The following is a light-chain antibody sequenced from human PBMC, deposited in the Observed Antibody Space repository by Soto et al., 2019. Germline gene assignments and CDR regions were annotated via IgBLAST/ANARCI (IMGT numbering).Light chain of an antibody. CDR2: EAS. V-gene: IGKV1-5*01. CDR3: QQYNNFPLT. J-gene: IGKJ4*01. CDR1: QSISSW. Sequence: IQMTQSPSTLSACVGDRVTITCRASQSISSWLAWYQQKPGKAPKLLIHEASRLESGVPSRFSGSESGTEFTLTISGLHAEDFATYYCQQYNNFPLTFGGGTKADSK.